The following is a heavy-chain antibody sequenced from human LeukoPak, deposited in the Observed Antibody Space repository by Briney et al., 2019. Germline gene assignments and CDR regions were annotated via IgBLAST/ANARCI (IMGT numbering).Heavy chain of an antibody. CDR1: GGSISSYY. D-gene: IGHD6-13*01. Sequence: SETLSLTCTVSGGSISSYYWSWIRQPPGKGLEWIGYIYYSGSTNYNPSLKSRVTISVDASKNQFSLKLSSVTAADTAVYYCARTTEAHSWRTRYYDYYMDVWGKGTTVTVSS. CDR2: IYYSGST. CDR3: ARTTEAHSWRTRYYDYYMDV. V-gene: IGHV4-59*01. J-gene: IGHJ6*03.